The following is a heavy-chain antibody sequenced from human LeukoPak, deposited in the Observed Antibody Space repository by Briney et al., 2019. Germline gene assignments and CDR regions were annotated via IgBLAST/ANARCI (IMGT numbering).Heavy chain of an antibody. J-gene: IGHJ4*02. CDR1: GFTLSSFA. Sequence: GGPLRLSCSASGFTLSSFAMHWVRQAPGKGLEYVSAISSNGGSTYYADSVKGRFTISRDNSKNTLYLQMSSLRAEDTAVYYCVKGITGTTEYWGQGTLVAVSS. V-gene: IGHV3-64D*09. CDR2: ISSNGGST. CDR3: VKGITGTTEY. D-gene: IGHD1-20*01.